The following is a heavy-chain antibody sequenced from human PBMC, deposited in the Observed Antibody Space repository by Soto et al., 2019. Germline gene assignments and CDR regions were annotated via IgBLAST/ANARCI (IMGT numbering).Heavy chain of an antibody. CDR3: ARVIGTTMIVAGWFDP. CDR2: IIPILGIA. V-gene: IGHV1-69*02. J-gene: IGHJ5*02. Sequence: SVKVSCKASGGTFSSYTISWVRQAPGQGLEWMGRIIPILGIANYAQKFQGRVTITADKSTSTAYMELSSLRSDDTAVYYCARVIGTTMIVAGWFDPWGQGTLVTVSS. D-gene: IGHD3-22*01. CDR1: GGTFSSYT.